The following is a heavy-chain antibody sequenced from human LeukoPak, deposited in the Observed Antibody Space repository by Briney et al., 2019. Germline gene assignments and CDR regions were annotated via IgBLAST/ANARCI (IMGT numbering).Heavy chain of an antibody. Sequence: GRSLRLSCAASGFTFDDYAMHWVRQVPGKGLEWVSGISWNSGNIGYADSVRGRFTISRDSAKNFLFLQMNSLRAEDMALYYCAKGDRYSFGSGYFDYWGQGTLVTVSS. CDR1: GFTFDDYA. CDR3: AKGDRYSFGSGYFDY. CDR2: ISWNSGNI. D-gene: IGHD3-10*01. V-gene: IGHV3-9*03. J-gene: IGHJ4*02.